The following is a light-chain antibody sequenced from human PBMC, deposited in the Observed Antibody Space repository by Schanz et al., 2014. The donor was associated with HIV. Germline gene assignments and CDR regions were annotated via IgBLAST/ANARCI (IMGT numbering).Light chain of an antibody. CDR2: AAS. Sequence: DIQMTQSPSSVSASVGDRVTISCRASQGFTRWLAWYQQKPGKAPKLLIYAASSLQSGVPSRFSGSGSGTDFTLTISSLQPEDFATYYCQQSYSTPITFGQGTRLEIK. V-gene: IGKV1-12*01. CDR1: QGFTRW. CDR3: QQSYSTPIT. J-gene: IGKJ5*01.